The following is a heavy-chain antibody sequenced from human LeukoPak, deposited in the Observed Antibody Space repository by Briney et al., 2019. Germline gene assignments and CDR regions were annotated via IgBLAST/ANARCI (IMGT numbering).Heavy chain of an antibody. CDR2: IYYSGST. Sequence: SETLSLTCTVSGGSISSYYWSWIRQPPGKGLEWIGYIYYSGSTNYNPSLKSRVTISVDTSKNQFSLKLSSVTAADTAVYYCAREYRGSSFGVVSHAFDIWGQGTKVTVSS. CDR3: AREYRGSSFGVVSHAFDI. J-gene: IGHJ3*02. V-gene: IGHV4-59*01. CDR1: GGSISSYY. D-gene: IGHD3-3*01.